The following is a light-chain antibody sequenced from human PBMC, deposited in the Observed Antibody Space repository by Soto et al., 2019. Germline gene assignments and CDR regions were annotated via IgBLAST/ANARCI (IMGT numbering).Light chain of an antibody. V-gene: IGLV1-40*01. CDR3: QSYDNSLRGV. Sequence: QSVLTQPPSVSGAPGQRVTISCAGSTSNIGAGYDVHWYQQLPGTAPKLLIYGNNNRPSGVPDRFSGSKSGTSASLAITGLQPADEADYYCQSYDNSLRGVFGGGTKVTVL. CDR1: TSNIGAGYD. CDR2: GNN. J-gene: IGLJ3*02.